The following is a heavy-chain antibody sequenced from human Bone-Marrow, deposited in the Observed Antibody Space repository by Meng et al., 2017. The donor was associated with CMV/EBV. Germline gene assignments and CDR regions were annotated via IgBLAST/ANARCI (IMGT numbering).Heavy chain of an antibody. Sequence: GGSLRLSCAASRFTFSSYWMSWVRQTPGKGLEWVAVISYDGSNKYYADSVKGRFTISRDNSKNTLYLQMNSLRAEDTAVYYCARDFWSGYYLGMDVWGQGTTVTVSS. CDR1: RFTFSSYW. CDR3: ARDFWSGYYLGMDV. V-gene: IGHV3-30-3*01. D-gene: IGHD3-3*01. J-gene: IGHJ6*02. CDR2: ISYDGSNK.